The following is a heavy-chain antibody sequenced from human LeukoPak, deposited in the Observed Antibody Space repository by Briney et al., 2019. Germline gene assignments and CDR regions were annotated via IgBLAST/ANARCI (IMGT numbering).Heavy chain of an antibody. J-gene: IGHJ5*02. Sequence: ASVKVSCKASEGTFSSYAISWVRQAPGQGLEWMGWISAYNANTNYAQKLLGRVTMTTDTSTSTAYMELRSLRSDDTAVYYCARDRVYGSGSPNWFDPWGQGTLVTVSS. CDR2: ISAYNANT. D-gene: IGHD3-10*01. CDR3: ARDRVYGSGSPNWFDP. CDR1: EGTFSSYA. V-gene: IGHV1-18*01.